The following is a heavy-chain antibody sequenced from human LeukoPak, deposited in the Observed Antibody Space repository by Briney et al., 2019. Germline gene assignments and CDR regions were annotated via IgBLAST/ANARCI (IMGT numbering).Heavy chain of an antibody. Sequence: GGSLRLSCAASGFTFSSYSMNWVRQAPGKGLEWVSSISSSSSYIYYADSVKGRFTISRDNTKNSLYLQMNSLRAEDTAVYYCAREGSSGSYGYFDYWGQGTLVTVSS. D-gene: IGHD1-26*01. CDR3: AREGSSGSYGYFDY. CDR2: ISSSSSYI. V-gene: IGHV3-21*01. J-gene: IGHJ4*02. CDR1: GFTFSSYS.